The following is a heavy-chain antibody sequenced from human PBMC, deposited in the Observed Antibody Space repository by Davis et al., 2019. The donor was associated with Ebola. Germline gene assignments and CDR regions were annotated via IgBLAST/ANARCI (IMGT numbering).Heavy chain of an antibody. Sequence: GESLKISCAASGFTFSSYSMNWVRQAPGKGLEWVSYISSSSSTIYYADSVKGRFTISRDNSKNTLYLQMNSLRAEDTAVYYCAKGSSPRGWGQGTLVTVSS. D-gene: IGHD6-6*01. V-gene: IGHV3-48*01. CDR2: ISSSSSTI. CDR1: GFTFSSYS. CDR3: AKGSSPRG. J-gene: IGHJ4*02.